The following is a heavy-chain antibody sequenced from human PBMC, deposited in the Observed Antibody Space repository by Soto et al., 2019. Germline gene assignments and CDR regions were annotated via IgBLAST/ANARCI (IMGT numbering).Heavy chain of an antibody. V-gene: IGHV3-21*01. CDR3: ARVSWVIAAAGISSDY. CDR1: GFTFSSYS. CDR2: ISSSSSYI. Sequence: EVPLVESGGGLVKPGGSLRLSCAASGFTFSSYSMNWVRQAPGKGLEWVSSISSSSSYIYYADSVKGRFTISRDNAKNSLYLQMNSLRAEDTAVYYCARVSWVIAAAGISSDYWGQGTLVTVSS. J-gene: IGHJ4*02. D-gene: IGHD6-13*01.